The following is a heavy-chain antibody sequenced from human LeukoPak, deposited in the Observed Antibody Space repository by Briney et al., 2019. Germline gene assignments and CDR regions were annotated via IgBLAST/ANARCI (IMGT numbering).Heavy chain of an antibody. Sequence: GGSLRLSCVVSGFTFSNYAMHWVRQAPGQAPGKGLEWVAVMSYDGSHEYYADSVKGRFTISRDNSKNTLYLQMNSLRAEDTAVYYCAREYYDFWSGYYGYYYGMDVWGQGTTVTVSS. CDR1: GFTFSNYA. CDR2: MSYDGSHE. CDR3: AREYYDFWSGYYGYYYGMDV. D-gene: IGHD3-3*01. V-gene: IGHV3-30*04. J-gene: IGHJ6*02.